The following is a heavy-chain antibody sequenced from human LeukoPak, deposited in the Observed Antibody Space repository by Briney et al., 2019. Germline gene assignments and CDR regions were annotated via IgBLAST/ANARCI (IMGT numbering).Heavy chain of an antibody. Sequence: GGSLRLSCAASGFTFSSYAMSWVRQAPGKGLVWVSRISTDGSNATYADSVKGRFTISRDSAKNTLYLQMNSLRAEDTAVYFCARAPPGVSGFDFWGQGALVTVSS. D-gene: IGHD5/OR15-5a*01. CDR2: ISTDGSNA. CDR1: GFTFSSYA. J-gene: IGHJ4*02. CDR3: ARAPPGVSGFDF. V-gene: IGHV3-74*01.